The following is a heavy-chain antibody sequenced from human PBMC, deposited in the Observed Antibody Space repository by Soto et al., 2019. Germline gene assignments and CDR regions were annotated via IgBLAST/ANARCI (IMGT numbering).Heavy chain of an antibody. V-gene: IGHV4-4*07. CDR2: IYTSGST. CDR3: ARASSSSWYGYYGMDV. CDR1: GGSISSYY. Sequence: QVQLQESGPGLVKPSETLSLTCTVSGGSISSYYWSWIRQPAGKGLEWIGRIYTSGSTNYNPSLKSRVTMSVDTSQHPVSLKLSSVTAADTAVYYCARASSSSWYGYYGMDVWGQGTTVTVSS. J-gene: IGHJ6*02. D-gene: IGHD6-13*01.